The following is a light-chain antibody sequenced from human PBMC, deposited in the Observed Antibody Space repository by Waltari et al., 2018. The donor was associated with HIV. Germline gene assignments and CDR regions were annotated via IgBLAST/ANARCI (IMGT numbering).Light chain of an antibody. CDR3: QQYFSPPPLT. Sequence: DIQMTQSPSSLSASVGDIVTITCRASQAISNSLAWYQQKPGKAPKLLLYAASRLESGVPSRFSGSRSGTDYALTISSLQPEDFAVYYCQQYFSPPPLTFGGGTKVEIK. CDR1: QAISNS. CDR2: AAS. V-gene: IGKV1-NL1*01. J-gene: IGKJ4*01.